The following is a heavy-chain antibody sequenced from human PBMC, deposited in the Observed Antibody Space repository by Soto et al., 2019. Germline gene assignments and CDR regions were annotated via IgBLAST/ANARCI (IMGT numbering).Heavy chain of an antibody. Sequence: QVPLVQSGAEVKKPGASVKVSCKASGYTFTSYGISWVRQAPGQGLEWMGWISAYNGNTNYAQNLQGRVTMTTDTSTSTAYMELRSLRSDDTAVYYCVREGYYDSSGYRRDFDYWGQGTLVTVSS. D-gene: IGHD3-22*01. CDR1: GYTFTSYG. CDR2: ISAYNGNT. V-gene: IGHV1-18*01. CDR3: VREGYYDSSGYRRDFDY. J-gene: IGHJ4*02.